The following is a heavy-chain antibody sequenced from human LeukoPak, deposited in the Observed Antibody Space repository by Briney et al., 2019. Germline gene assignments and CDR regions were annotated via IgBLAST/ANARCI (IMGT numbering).Heavy chain of an antibody. CDR2: ISYDGSNK. V-gene: IGHV3-30*18. J-gene: IGHJ5*02. D-gene: IGHD1-26*01. CDR3: AKAPQWGNWFDP. Sequence: GGSLRLSCAASGYTFSSYGMHWVRQAPGKGLEWVAVISYDGSNKYYADSVKGRFTISGDNSKNTLYLQMNSLRAEDTAVYYCAKAPQWGNWFDPWGQGTLVTVSS. CDR1: GYTFSSYG.